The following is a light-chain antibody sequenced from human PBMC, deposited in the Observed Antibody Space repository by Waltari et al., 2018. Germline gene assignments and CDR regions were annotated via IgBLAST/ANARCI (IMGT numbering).Light chain of an antibody. V-gene: IGLV2-11*01. CDR1: SSDVGGYNS. J-gene: IGLJ2*01. Sequence: QSALTQPRSVSGSPGQSVTISCTGTSSDVGGYNSVSWYQQHPGKAPKLMIYDVSKRPSGVPDRFSGSKSGNTASLTISGLQAEDEADYYCCSYAGSYPLFGGGTKLTVL. CDR2: DVS. CDR3: CSYAGSYPL.